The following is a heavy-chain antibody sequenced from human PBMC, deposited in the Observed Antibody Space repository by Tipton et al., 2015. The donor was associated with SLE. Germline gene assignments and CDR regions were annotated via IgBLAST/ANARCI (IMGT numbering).Heavy chain of an antibody. Sequence: TLSLTCTVSGGSISSFYWSWIRLPPGKGLEWIGYLYYSGSTKYNPSLKSRVTISVDKSKNQFSLKLSSVTAADTAVYYCARDGSSSSFDIWGQGTMVTVSS. V-gene: IGHV4-59*12. J-gene: IGHJ3*02. CDR1: GGSISSFY. CDR2: LYYSGST. CDR3: ARDGSSSSFDI. D-gene: IGHD6-13*01.